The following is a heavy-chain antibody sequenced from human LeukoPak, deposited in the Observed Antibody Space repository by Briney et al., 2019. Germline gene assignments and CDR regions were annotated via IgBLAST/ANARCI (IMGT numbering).Heavy chain of an antibody. D-gene: IGHD3-16*01. V-gene: IGHV3-30-3*01. Sequence: GRSLRLSCAASGFTFSSYAMHWVRQAPGKGLEWVAVISYDGSYKYYADSVKGRFTISRDSSKNTLYLQMNSLRAEDTAVYYCARGSGMITFGGVSHDFDYWGQGTLVTVSS. CDR3: ARGSGMITFGGVSHDFDY. J-gene: IGHJ4*02. CDR1: GFTFSSYA. CDR2: ISYDGSYK.